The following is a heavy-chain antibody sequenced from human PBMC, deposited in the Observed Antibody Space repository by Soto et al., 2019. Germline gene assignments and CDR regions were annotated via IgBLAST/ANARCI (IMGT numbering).Heavy chain of an antibody. J-gene: IGHJ4*02. CDR1: GFTFSSYA. V-gene: IGHV3-23*01. Sequence: SLRLSCAASGFTFSSYAMSWVRQAPGKGLEWVSAISGSGGSTYYADSVKGRFTISRDNSKNTLYLQMNSLRAEDTAVYYCAKVRDYIWGSYRPNFDYWGQGTLVTVSS. CDR2: ISGSGGST. CDR3: AKVRDYIWGSYRPNFDY. D-gene: IGHD3-16*02.